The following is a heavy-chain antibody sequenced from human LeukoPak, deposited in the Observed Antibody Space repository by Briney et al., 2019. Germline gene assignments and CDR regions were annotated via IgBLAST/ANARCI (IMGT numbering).Heavy chain of an antibody. CDR1: GFTFSSYA. CDR3: ARGEGIAVAGSTHFDY. V-gene: IGHV3-64*01. CDR2: ISSNGGST. Sequence: GGSLRLSCAASGFTFSSYAMHWVRQAPGKGLEYVSAISSNGGSTYYANSVKGRFTISRDNSKNTLYLQMGSLRAEDMAEYYCARGEGIAVAGSTHFDYWGQGTLVTVSS. J-gene: IGHJ4*02. D-gene: IGHD6-19*01.